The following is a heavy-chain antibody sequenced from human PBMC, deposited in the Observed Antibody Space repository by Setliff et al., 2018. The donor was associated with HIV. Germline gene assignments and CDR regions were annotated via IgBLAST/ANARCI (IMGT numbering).Heavy chain of an antibody. J-gene: IGHJ4*02. Sequence: PSETLSLTCTVSGGSISDHYWSWIRQPPGKGLEWIGTIYHSGRTTYSPSLKSRLTISVDTSKNQFSLRLSSVTAADTAVYYCAIHRPYYYDSSGYYYEGIIDYWGQGTLVTVSS. CDR2: IYHSGRT. CDR1: GGSISDHY. CDR3: AIHRPYYYDSSGYYYEGIIDY. V-gene: IGHV4-59*08. D-gene: IGHD3-22*01.